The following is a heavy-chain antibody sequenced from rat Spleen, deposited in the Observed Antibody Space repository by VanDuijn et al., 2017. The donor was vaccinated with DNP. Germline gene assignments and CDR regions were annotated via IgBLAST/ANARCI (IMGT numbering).Heavy chain of an antibody. CDR3: ARGSGTYYWYFDF. Sequence: EVQLVESGGGLVQSGRSLKLSCVASGFTFNNYLMTWIRQVPGKGLEWVAAITSSGGSTYYPDSVKGRFTTSRDNAKNTLYLQMNSLRSEDTATYYCARGSGTYYWYFDFWGPGTMVTVSS. CDR2: ITSSGGST. CDR1: GFTFNNYL. D-gene: IGHD5-1*01. V-gene: IGHV5-31*01. J-gene: IGHJ1*01.